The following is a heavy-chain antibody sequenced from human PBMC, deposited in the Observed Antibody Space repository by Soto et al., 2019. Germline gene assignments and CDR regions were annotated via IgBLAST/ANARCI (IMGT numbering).Heavy chain of an antibody. J-gene: IGHJ6*02. CDR2: INHSGGT. CDR3: ARDRQYSQFWSGYQNEGPYNMDV. CDR1: GGSFSGYY. Sequence: PSETLSLTCAVYGGSFSGYYWTWIRQAPGKGLEGIGEINHSGGTNYNSSLKSRVIISVDTSKNQFSLILYSVTAADTAVYFCARDRQYSQFWSGYQNEGPYNMDVWGQGTTVTVSS. V-gene: IGHV4-34*01. D-gene: IGHD3-3*02.